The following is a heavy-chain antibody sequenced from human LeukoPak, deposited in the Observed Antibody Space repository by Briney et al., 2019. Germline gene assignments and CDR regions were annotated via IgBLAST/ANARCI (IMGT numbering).Heavy chain of an antibody. J-gene: IGHJ6*02. CDR2: ISSSGSTM. D-gene: IGHD3-10*01. CDR1: GFTFSDYY. CDR3: AREGYGSGSYNYYYYGMDV. Sequence: NPGGSLRLSCATSGFTFSDYYMSWIRQAPGKGLEWVSYISSSGSTMYYADSVKGRFTISRDNAKNSLYLQMNSLRAEDTAVYYCAREGYGSGSYNYYYYGMDVWGQGTTVTVSS. V-gene: IGHV3-11*01.